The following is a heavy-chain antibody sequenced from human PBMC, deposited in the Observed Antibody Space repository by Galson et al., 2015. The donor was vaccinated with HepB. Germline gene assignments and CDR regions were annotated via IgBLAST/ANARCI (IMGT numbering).Heavy chain of an antibody. CDR3: AREYPKNDDAFDI. CDR2: ISRSSNSI. V-gene: IGHV3-48*01. D-gene: IGHD1-1*01. CDR1: GFTFSTYS. J-gene: IGHJ3*02. Sequence: SLRLSCAASGFTFSTYSMNWVRQAPGKGLERVSYISRSSNSIYYADSVKGRFTVFRDNAKNSLYMQMNILRAEDTAVYYCAREYPKNDDAFDIWGQGTMVTVSS.